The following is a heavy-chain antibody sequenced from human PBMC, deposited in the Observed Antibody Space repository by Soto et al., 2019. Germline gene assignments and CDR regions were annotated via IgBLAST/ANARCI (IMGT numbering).Heavy chain of an antibody. V-gene: IGHV3-23*01. D-gene: IGHD6-19*01. CDR3: ARDLLDSSGWFYYFDY. CDR1: AFTFSSYA. Sequence: EVQLLESGGGLVQPGGSLRLSCAASAFTFSSYAMSWVRQAPGKGLEWVSAISGSGGSTYYADSVKGRFTISRDNSKNTLYLQMNSLRAEDTAVYYGARDLLDSSGWFYYFDYWGQGTLFTVSS. CDR2: ISGSGGST. J-gene: IGHJ4*02.